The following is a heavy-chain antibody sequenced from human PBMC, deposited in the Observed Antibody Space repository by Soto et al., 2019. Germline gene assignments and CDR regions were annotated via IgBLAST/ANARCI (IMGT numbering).Heavy chain of an antibody. D-gene: IGHD3-9*01. V-gene: IGHV3-48*01. Sequence: GWSLRLSCAASEITFSAYNLNWVRQAPGKALEWISYISTSSSSIYYADPVKGRFTISRDNAKNSLYLQMNSLRAEDTAVYYCARVRPGYYFDYWGQGTPVTVSS. CDR1: EITFSAYN. CDR3: ARVRPGYYFDY. CDR2: ISTSSSSI. J-gene: IGHJ4*02.